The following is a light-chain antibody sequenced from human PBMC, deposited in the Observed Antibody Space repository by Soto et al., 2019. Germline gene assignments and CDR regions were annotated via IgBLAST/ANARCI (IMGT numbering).Light chain of an antibody. CDR3: QAWDSSTRV. J-gene: IGLJ1*01. CDR1: KLGDKY. Sequence: SYALTQPPSVSVSPGQTASITCSGDKLGDKYACWYQQKPGQSPVLVIYQDNKRPSGIPERFSGSNSGNTATLTISGTQAMDEADYYCQAWDSSTRVFGTGTKVTVL. V-gene: IGLV3-1*01. CDR2: QDN.